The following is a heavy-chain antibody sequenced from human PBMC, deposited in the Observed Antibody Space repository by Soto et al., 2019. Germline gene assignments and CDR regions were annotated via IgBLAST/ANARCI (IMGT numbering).Heavy chain of an antibody. V-gene: IGHV2-5*02. CDR3: AHYVSTSPAGWVDP. Sequence: QITLKESGPTLVKPTQTLTLTCTFSGLSLSTSGEAVGWIRQPPGKSLDWLALIYWDDDKRYHPTLKTRLTITKYTSKNRVVLTLTYMYPVDTATYYCAHYVSTSPAGWVDPWGHGILVTVSS. D-gene: IGHD3-10*02. CDR2: IYWDDDK. J-gene: IGHJ5*02. CDR1: GLSLSTSGEA.